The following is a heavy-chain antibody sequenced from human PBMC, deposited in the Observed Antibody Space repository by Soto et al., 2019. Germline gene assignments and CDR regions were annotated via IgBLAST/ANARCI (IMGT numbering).Heavy chain of an antibody. CDR3: ARVGVDDEVAGAFDC. J-gene: IGHJ4*02. Sequence: QVQLQESGPGLVKPSGTLSLTCAVSGGSISSSNWWSWVRQPPGKGLEWIGEIYHSGRTNHNPSLKSRVTISVDKSKNHFSLNLRSVTAADTAVYYCARVGVDDEVAGAFDCWGQGALVTVSS. CDR1: GGSISSSNW. D-gene: IGHD6-19*01. CDR2: IYHSGRT. V-gene: IGHV4-4*02.